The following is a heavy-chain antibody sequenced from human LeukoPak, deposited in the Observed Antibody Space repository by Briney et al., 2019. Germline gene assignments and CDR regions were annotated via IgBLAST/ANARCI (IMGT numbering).Heavy chain of an antibody. Sequence: GASVKVSCKASGYTFTGYYMHWVRQAPGQGLEWMGWINPNSGGTNYAQKFQGRVTTTRNTSISTAYMELSSLRSEDTAVYYCARGLAMGYGDPYFDYWGQGTLVTVSS. V-gene: IGHV1-2*02. CDR2: INPNSGGT. J-gene: IGHJ4*02. CDR1: GYTFTGYY. CDR3: ARGLAMGYGDPYFDY. D-gene: IGHD4-17*01.